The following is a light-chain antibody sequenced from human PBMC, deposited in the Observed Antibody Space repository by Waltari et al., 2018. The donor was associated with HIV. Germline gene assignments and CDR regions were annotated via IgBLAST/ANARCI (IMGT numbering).Light chain of an antibody. Sequence: DIVMTQSPDSLAVSLGERATINCKSSQSVSYTSNNKNYLAWYQQTPGQPPKLLMYCASTRESGVPDRFSGSGSGTDFTLTITSLQAEDVAVYYCQQYYTTPLTFGGGTKVEIK. V-gene: IGKV4-1*01. CDR2: CAS. CDR3: QQYYTTPLT. J-gene: IGKJ4*01. CDR1: QSVSYTSNNKNY.